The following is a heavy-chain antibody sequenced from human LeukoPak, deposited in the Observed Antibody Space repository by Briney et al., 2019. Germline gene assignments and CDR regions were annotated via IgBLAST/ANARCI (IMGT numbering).Heavy chain of an antibody. V-gene: IGHV3-23*01. D-gene: IGHD3-10*02. CDR1: GVTFSNYA. CDR3: AKEGGVRSNDY. J-gene: IGHJ4*02. CDR2: ISGSGGTT. Sequence: GGSLRLSCAASGVTFSNYAMSWVRQAPGKGLEWVSAISGSGGTTYYADSVKGRFTISRDNSKNTLYLQMNSLRAEDTAVYYCAKEGGVRSNDYWGQGTLVTVSS.